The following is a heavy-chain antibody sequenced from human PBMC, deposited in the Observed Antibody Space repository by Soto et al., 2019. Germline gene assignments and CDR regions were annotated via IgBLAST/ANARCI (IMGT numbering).Heavy chain of an antibody. CDR3: ARQGAVTVMFYYHGMDV. V-gene: IGHV4-34*02. D-gene: IGHD2-21*02. CDR1: GGSFGGYF. Sequence: QVQLQQWGAGLLKPSETLSLTGDVYGGSFGGYFWCWIRQPPGKGLEWIGEINHGGITNYNPSLKSRITISVDTTKNQFSLKLSSVTAADAAVYSCARQGAVTVMFYYHGMDVWGQGTSVTVSS. J-gene: IGHJ6*02. CDR2: INHGGIT.